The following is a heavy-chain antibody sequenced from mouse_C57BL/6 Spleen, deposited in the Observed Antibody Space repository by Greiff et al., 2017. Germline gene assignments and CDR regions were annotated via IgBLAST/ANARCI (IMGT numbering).Heavy chain of an antibody. CDR1: GYTFTSYW. CDR3: AQLGRFAY. J-gene: IGHJ3*01. CDR2: IYPSDSET. Sequence: VQLQQPGAELVRPGSSVKLSCKASGYTFTSYWMAWVKQRPGQGLEWIGNIYPSDSETHYNQKFKDKSTLTVDNASSTAYMQLSSLASEDSAVYYCAQLGRFAYWDQGTLVTVSA. D-gene: IGHD4-1*02. V-gene: IGHV1-61*01.